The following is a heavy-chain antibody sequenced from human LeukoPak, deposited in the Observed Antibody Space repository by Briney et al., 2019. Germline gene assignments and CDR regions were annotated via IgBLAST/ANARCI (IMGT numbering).Heavy chain of an antibody. J-gene: IGHJ3*02. D-gene: IGHD3-22*01. CDR3: ARDYTMTHASDI. CDR2: IYCTGTT. Sequence: SETLSLTCTVSGGSISSYYWSWIRQPPGKGLEWIGYIYCTGTTNYNPSLKGRVIISIDTSKNQFSLKLSSVTAADTALYYCARDYTMTHASDIWGQGTLVTVSS. CDR1: GGSISSYY. V-gene: IGHV4-59*01.